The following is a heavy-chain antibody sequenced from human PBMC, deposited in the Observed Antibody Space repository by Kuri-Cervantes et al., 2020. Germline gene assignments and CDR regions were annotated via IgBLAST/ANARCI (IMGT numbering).Heavy chain of an antibody. CDR2: INPSGGST. CDR1: GYTFTSYD. Sequence: ASVKVSCKASGYTFTSYDINWVRQAPGQGLEWMGIINPSGGSTSYAQKFQGRVTMTRNTSISTAYMELSSLRSEDTAVYYCARVVVAATHWFDPWGQGTLVTVSS. V-gene: IGHV1-8*01. J-gene: IGHJ5*02. CDR3: ARVVVAATHWFDP. D-gene: IGHD2-15*01.